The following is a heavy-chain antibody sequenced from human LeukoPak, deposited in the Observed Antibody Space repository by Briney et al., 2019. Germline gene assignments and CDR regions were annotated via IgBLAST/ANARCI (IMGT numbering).Heavy chain of an antibody. CDR2: ISDNGGRT. D-gene: IGHD1-14*01. J-gene: IGHJ4*02. CDR1: GFTFSSYA. V-gene: IGHV3-23*01. Sequence: GGSLRLSCAISGFTFSSYAMSRVRQAPGGGLEWVSGISDNGGRTYYADSVKGRFAISRDDSKSTLYLQMNSLRGEDAAVYYCAKDFGRNLGGPGYWGRGTLVIVSS. CDR3: AKDFGRNLGGPGY.